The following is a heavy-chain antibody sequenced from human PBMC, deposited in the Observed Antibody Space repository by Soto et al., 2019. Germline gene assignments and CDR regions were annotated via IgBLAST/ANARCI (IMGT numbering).Heavy chain of an antibody. V-gene: IGHV4-59*01. CDR3: ARYRREAVAGYTLDN. Sequence: SETLSLTCTVSGGSISSNYWTWIRQPPGKGLEWIVYVYNSGSTNYNPSLKSRVTISEDTSKSQFSLKVNSMTAADTAVCYCARYRREAVAGYTLDNWGQGILVTVSS. J-gene: IGHJ4*02. D-gene: IGHD6-13*01. CDR2: VYNSGST. CDR1: GGSISSNY.